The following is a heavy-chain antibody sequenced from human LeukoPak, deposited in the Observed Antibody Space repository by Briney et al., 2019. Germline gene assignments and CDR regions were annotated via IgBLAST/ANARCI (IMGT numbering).Heavy chain of an antibody. D-gene: IGHD3-22*01. CDR3: ARNPARYYYDSSGTEFDY. CDR2: ISAYNGNT. CDR1: GYTFTSYG. J-gene: IGHJ4*02. Sequence: ASVKVSCKASGYTFTSYGISWARQAPGKGLEWMGWISAYNGNTNYAQKLQGRVTMTTDTSTSTAYMELRSLRSDDTAVYYCARNPARYYYDSSGTEFDYWGQGTLVTVSS. V-gene: IGHV1-18*01.